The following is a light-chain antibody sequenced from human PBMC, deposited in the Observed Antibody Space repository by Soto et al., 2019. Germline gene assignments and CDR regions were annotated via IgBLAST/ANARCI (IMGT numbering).Light chain of an antibody. J-gene: IGKJ2*01. CDR1: QSVSISS. CDR3: QQSTMWPRVYT. CDR2: AAS. Sequence: IVFAQSPATLSLSPGERATLSCRASQSVSISSLSSYPQTPRQAPSLLIYAASTRATGTPARLGGSGCGTDFTLTITSLEPEDLADYKRQQSTMWPRVYTFGQGTKVDIK. V-gene: IGKV3-11*01.